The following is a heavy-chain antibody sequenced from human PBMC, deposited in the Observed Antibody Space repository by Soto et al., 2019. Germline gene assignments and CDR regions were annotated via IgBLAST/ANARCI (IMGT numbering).Heavy chain of an antibody. V-gene: IGHV3-48*03. D-gene: IGHD3-22*01. CDR3: ARISGYYWFDT. CDR1: GFTFSSYE. Sequence: GGSLRLSCAASGFTFSSYEMNWVRQAPGKGLEWVSYISSSGSTIYYADSVKGRFTISRDNAKNSLYLQMNSLRAEDRGVYYCARISGYYWFDTRGQGTLGTVSS. CDR2: ISSSGSTI. J-gene: IGHJ5*02.